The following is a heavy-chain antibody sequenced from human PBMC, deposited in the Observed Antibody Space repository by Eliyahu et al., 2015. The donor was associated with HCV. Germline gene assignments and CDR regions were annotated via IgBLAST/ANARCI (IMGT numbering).Heavy chain of an antibody. CDR1: GFTFSSYG. V-gene: IGHV3-33*01. CDR3: AREGYDFWSGYYTFGFLGYFDY. CDR2: IWYDGSNK. Sequence: QVQLVESGGGVVQPGRSLRLSCAASGFTFSSYGMHWVRQAPGKGLEWVAVIWYDGSNKYYADSVKGRFTISRDNSKNTLYLQMNSLRAEDTAVYYCAREGYDFWSGYYTFGFLGYFDYWGQGTLVTVSS. J-gene: IGHJ4*02. D-gene: IGHD3-3*01.